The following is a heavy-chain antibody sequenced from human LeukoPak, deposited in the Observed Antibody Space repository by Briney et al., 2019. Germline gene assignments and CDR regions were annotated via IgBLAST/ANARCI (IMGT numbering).Heavy chain of an antibody. V-gene: IGHV1-69*05. CDR3: AREERLASIAAAGTSWYFDL. CDR2: IIPIFGTA. Sequence: GASVKVSCKASGGTFSSYAISWVRQAPGQGLEWMGGIIPIFGTANYAQKFQGRVTITTDESTSTAYMELSSLRSEDTAVYYCAREERLASIAAAGTSWYFDLWGRGTLVTVSS. J-gene: IGHJ2*01. D-gene: IGHD6-13*01. CDR1: GGTFSSYA.